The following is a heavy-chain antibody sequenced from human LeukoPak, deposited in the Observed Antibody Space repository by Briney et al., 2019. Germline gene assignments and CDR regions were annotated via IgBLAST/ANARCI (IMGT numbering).Heavy chain of an antibody. CDR3: AKDRMRGPPDWFDH. CDR2: ISYDGSNK. D-gene: IGHD2-15*01. Sequence: PGGSLRLSCAASGFTISSYGMHWVRQAPGKGLEWVAVISYDGSNKYYADSVKGRSTIPRDNSKNTLYLQMNSLRAEDTAVYYCAKDRMRGPPDWFDHWGQGTLVTVSS. V-gene: IGHV3-30*18. J-gene: IGHJ5*02. CDR1: GFTISSYG.